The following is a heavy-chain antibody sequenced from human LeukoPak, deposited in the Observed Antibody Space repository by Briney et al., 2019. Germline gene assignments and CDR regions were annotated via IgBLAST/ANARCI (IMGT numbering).Heavy chain of an antibody. D-gene: IGHD3-22*01. Sequence: GASVKVSCKASGYTFTGYYMHWVRQAPGQGLEWMGWINPNSGGTNYAQKFQGWVTMTRDTSISTAYMELSRLRSDDTAVYYCARSRRITMIVVVSNWFDPWGQGTLVTVSS. J-gene: IGHJ5*02. CDR2: INPNSGGT. V-gene: IGHV1-2*04. CDR1: GYTFTGYY. CDR3: ARSRRITMIVVVSNWFDP.